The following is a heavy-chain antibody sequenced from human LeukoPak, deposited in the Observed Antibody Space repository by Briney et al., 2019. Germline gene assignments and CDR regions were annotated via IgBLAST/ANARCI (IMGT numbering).Heavy chain of an antibody. CDR1: GGTFSSYA. Sequence: SVKVPCKASGGTFSSYAISWVRQAPGQGLEWMGRIIPILGIANYAQKFQGRVTITADKSTSTAYMELSSLRSEDTAVYYCAGPTTDYYYYGMDVWGQGTTVTVSS. D-gene: IGHD1-1*01. CDR2: IIPILGIA. V-gene: IGHV1-69*04. J-gene: IGHJ6*02. CDR3: AGPTTDYYYYGMDV.